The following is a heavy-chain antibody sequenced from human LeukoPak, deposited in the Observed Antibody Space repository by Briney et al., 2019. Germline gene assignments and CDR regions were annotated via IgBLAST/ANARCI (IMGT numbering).Heavy chain of an antibody. CDR2: IYPGDSDT. CDR1: GYSFTSYW. Sequence: HGESLKISCKGSGYSFTSYWIGWVRQTPGKGLEWMGIIYPGDSDTRYSPSFQGQVTISADKSISTAYLQWSSLKASDTAMYYCARLDILFTIFGVVEREMNWFDPWGQGTLVTVSS. D-gene: IGHD3-3*01. V-gene: IGHV5-51*01. J-gene: IGHJ5*02. CDR3: ARLDILFTIFGVVEREMNWFDP.